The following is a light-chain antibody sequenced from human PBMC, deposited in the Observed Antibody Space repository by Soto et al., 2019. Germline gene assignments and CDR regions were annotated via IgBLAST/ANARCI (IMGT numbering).Light chain of an antibody. V-gene: IGKV3-15*01. CDR3: QQYDRWPPKT. CDR2: GAS. Sequence: EIVLTQSPGTLSLSPGERATLSCRASQSVSNNYLAWYQQKPGQAPRLLIYGASTRATGIPARFSGSGSGTEFTLTISSLQSEDFATYFCQQYDRWPPKTFGQGTKVDIK. CDR1: QSVSNN. J-gene: IGKJ1*01.